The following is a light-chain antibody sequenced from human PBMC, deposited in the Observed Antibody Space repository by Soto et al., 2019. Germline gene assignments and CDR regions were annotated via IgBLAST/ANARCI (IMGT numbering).Light chain of an antibody. Sequence: EMVLTMSLATLSLSPGERATLSCRASQSVSSNLAWYHQQPGQAPRLLIYGVSTRATGIPARFSGSGSGTEFTPTTSSLQSEDFAVHYCQQYNTSPPLTFGGGTKVDIK. CDR3: QQYNTSPPLT. J-gene: IGKJ4*01. V-gene: IGKV3-15*01. CDR2: GVS. CDR1: QSVSSN.